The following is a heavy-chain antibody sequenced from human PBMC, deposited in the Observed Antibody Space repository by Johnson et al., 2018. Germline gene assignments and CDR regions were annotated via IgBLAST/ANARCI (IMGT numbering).Heavy chain of an antibody. CDR3: PTDWKSARGGVGVY. Sequence: VQLVQSGGGLVAPGGSLRLSCAASGSTFSNTWMKWVRQAPGKGLEWVGRILSQTDGGTTDYAAPPKDRFTISRDDSTDTLSLQMNNLRVEDTAVYYCPTDWKSARGGVGVYWGQGTLVTVSS. J-gene: IGHJ4*02. CDR2: ILSQTDGGTT. CDR1: GSTFSNTW. V-gene: IGHV3-15*01. D-gene: IGHD3-10*01.